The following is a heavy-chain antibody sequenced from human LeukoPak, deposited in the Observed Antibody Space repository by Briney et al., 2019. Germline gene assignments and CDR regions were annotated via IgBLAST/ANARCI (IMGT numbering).Heavy chain of an antibody. Sequence: GGSLRLSCAASGFTFSSHWVSWVRQAPGKGLEWVANIKPDGSEKYPVDSVKGRFTVTRDNAKNSLYLQMNKLRDEDSAVYYCARAPAFGTVDYWGQGALVTVSS. CDR2: IKPDGSEK. CDR3: ARAPAFGTVDY. V-gene: IGHV3-7*01. D-gene: IGHD3-16*01. CDR1: GFTFSSHW. J-gene: IGHJ4*02.